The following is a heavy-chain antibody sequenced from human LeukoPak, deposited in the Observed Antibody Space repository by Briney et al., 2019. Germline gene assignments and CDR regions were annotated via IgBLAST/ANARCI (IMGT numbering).Heavy chain of an antibody. CDR3: ASYYDSSGYSDY. V-gene: IGHV3-21*01. CDR1: GFTFSSYS. D-gene: IGHD3-22*01. J-gene: IGHJ4*02. Sequence: GGSLRLSCAASGFTFSSYSMNWVRQAPGKGLEWVSSISSSSSYIYYADSVKGRFTISRDNAKNSLYLQMNSLRAEDTAVYYCASYYDSSGYSDYWGQGTLVTVSS. CDR2: ISSSSSYI.